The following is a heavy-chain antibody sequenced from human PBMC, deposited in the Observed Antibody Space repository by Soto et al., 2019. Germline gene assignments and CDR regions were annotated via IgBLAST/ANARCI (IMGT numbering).Heavy chain of an antibody. V-gene: IGHV3-21*01. J-gene: IGHJ6*02. Sequence: EVHLVESGGGLVKPGGSLRLSCAVSGFTCSSCTMNWVRQAPGKGLEWVSSISPSTSHIYYADSVKGRFAISRDNAKKSLFLQMNSLRAEDTAVYYCSGCSGGACHQNYGMDVWGQGTTVTVSS. CDR2: ISPSTSHI. CDR3: SGCSGGACHQNYGMDV. D-gene: IGHD2-15*01. CDR1: GFTCSSCT.